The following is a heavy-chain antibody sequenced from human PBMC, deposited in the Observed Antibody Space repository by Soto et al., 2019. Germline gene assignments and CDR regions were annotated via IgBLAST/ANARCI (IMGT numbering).Heavy chain of an antibody. V-gene: IGHV5-51*01. D-gene: IGHD4-17*01. CDR2: IYPGDSDT. CDR3: ARPTTVPNGGWSEYPYGAFDI. Sequence: VESLRISCEVSGDSFTSYGIGWVPQMPAKRLEWMGIIYPGDSDTRYSPSFQGQVTISADKSISTAYLQWSSLKASDTAMYYCARPTTVPNGGWSEYPYGAFDIWGQGTMVTVSS. CDR1: GDSFTSYG. J-gene: IGHJ3*02.